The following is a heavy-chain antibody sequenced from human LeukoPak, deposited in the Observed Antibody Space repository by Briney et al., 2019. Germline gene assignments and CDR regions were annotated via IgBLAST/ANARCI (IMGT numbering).Heavy chain of an antibody. J-gene: IGHJ4*02. V-gene: IGHV4-34*01. CDR3: ARGWASSGHRGYFDY. D-gene: IGHD1-26*01. Sequence: KTSETLSLTCAVYGGSFSGYYWSWIRQPPGKGLEWVGEINHSGSTNYNPSLKSRVTISVDTSKNQFSLKLSSVTAADTAVYYCARGWASSGHRGYFDYWGQGTLVTVSS. CDR1: GGSFSGYY. CDR2: INHSGST.